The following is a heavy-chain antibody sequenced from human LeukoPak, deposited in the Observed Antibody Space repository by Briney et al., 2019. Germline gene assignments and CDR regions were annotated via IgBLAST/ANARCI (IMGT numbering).Heavy chain of an antibody. CDR2: INPNSGGT. Sequence: ASVKVSCKASGYTFTGYYMHWVRQAPGQGLEWMGWINPNSGGTNYAQKFQGRVTMTRDTSISTAYMELSRLRSDDTAVYYCARDKDVEMATSDYYYYYMDVWGKGTTVTVSS. D-gene: IGHD5-24*01. V-gene: IGHV1-2*02. J-gene: IGHJ6*03. CDR1: GYTFTGYY. CDR3: ARDKDVEMATSDYYYYYMDV.